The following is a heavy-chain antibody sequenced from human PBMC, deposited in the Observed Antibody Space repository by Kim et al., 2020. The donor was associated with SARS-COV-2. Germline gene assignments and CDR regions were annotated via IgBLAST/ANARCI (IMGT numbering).Heavy chain of an antibody. V-gene: IGHV5-51*01. CDR1: GYTFSDYW. Sequence: GESLKISCKASGYTFSDYWIGWVRQRPGKGLEWMGIIFPYDSDTRYSPSFQGQVTLSVDKSTGTAYLQWRSLRASDSGMYYCARQPPVAGDGYYFEYWC. D-gene: IGHD2-21*01. J-gene: IGHJ4*01. CDR3: ARQPPVAGDGYYFEY. CDR2: IFPYDSDT.